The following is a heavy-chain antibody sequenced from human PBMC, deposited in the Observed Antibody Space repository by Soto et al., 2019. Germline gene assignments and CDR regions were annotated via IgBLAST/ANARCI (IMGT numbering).Heavy chain of an antibody. CDR1: GFTFSSHA. D-gene: IGHD3-10*01. J-gene: IGHJ4*02. Sequence: EVQLLESGGGLIQPGGSLRLSCAASGFTFSSHAMSWVRQAPGKGLEWVSAISGSGGGTYYPDSVKGRFTISRDNSKNTLYLQMNSLRAEDTAVYYCAKVRMMVRRGNTPADYRGLGTLVTVSS. CDR3: AKVRMMVRRGNTPADY. V-gene: IGHV3-23*01. CDR2: ISGSGGGT.